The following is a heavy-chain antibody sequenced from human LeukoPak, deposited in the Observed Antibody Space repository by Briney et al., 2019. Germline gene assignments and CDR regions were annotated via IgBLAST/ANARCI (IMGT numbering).Heavy chain of an antibody. CDR1: GGSISSSSYY. J-gene: IGHJ2*01. CDR2: IYYSGST. Sequence: KPSETLSLTCTVSGGSISSSSYYWGWIRQPPGKGLEWIGSIYYSGSTYYNPSLKSRVTISVDTSKNQFSLKLSSVTAADTAVYYCARIYCSSTSCYLDWYFDLWGRGTLVTASS. CDR3: ARIYCSSTSCYLDWYFDL. D-gene: IGHD2-2*01. V-gene: IGHV4-39*01.